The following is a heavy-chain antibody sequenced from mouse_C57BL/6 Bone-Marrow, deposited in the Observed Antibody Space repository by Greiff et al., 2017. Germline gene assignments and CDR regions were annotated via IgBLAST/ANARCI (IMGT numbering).Heavy chain of an antibody. V-gene: IGHV1-74*01. CDR3: AIWGLLSYYDYDRFAY. J-gene: IGHJ3*01. CDR2: IHPSDSDT. D-gene: IGHD2-4*01. CDR1: GYTFTSYW. Sequence: QVQLKQPGAELVKPGASVKVSCKASGYTFTSYWMHWVKQRPGQGLEWIGRIHPSDSDTNYNQKFKGKATLTVDKSSSTAYMQLSSLTSEDSAVYYCAIWGLLSYYDYDRFAYWGQGTLVTVSA.